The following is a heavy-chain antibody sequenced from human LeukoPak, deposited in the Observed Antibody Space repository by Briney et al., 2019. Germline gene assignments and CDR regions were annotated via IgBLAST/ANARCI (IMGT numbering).Heavy chain of an antibody. Sequence: PGGSLRLSCAASGFTFSSYAMSWVRQAPGKGLEWVSAISGSGGSTYYADSVKARFTISRDNSKNTLYLQMNSLRAEDTAVYYCAKDRIPVGATGTLTFDYWGQGTLVTVSP. CDR2: ISGSGGST. D-gene: IGHD1-26*01. V-gene: IGHV3-23*01. CDR3: AKDRIPVGATGTLTFDY. J-gene: IGHJ4*02. CDR1: GFTFSSYA.